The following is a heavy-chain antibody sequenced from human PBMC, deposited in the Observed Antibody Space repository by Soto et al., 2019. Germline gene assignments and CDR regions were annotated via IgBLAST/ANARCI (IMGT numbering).Heavy chain of an antibody. CDR1: GFTFDDFG. Sequence: EVQLVESGGGVVRPGGSLRLSCAASGFTFDDFGMSWVREAPGKGLEWVAGINWNGATIGYADSVKGRFTISRDNDKNSLYLQLSSLRAEDTALYYCARSNYYDDYWSHYDYWGQGTLVTVPS. J-gene: IGHJ4*02. D-gene: IGHD3-3*01. V-gene: IGHV3-20*04. CDR2: INWNGATI. CDR3: ARSNYYDDYWSHYDY.